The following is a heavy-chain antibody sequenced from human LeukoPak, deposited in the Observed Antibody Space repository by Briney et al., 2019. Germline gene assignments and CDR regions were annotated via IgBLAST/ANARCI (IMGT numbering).Heavy chain of an antibody. Sequence: GGSLRLSCAASGFTFSSYWMSWVRRAPGKGLEWVANIKQDGSEKYYVDSVKGRFTISRDNAKNSLYLQMSSLRAEDTAVYYCARLLVYNSGGEAFDYWGQGTLVTVSS. CDR2: IKQDGSEK. CDR1: GFTFSSYW. V-gene: IGHV3-7*01. D-gene: IGHD3-10*01. CDR3: ARLLVYNSGGEAFDY. J-gene: IGHJ4*02.